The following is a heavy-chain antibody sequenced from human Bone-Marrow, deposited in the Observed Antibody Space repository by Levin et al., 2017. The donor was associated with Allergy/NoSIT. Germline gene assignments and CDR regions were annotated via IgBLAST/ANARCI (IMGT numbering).Heavy chain of an antibody. V-gene: IGHV3-7*01. CDR2: IKQDGSDKGK. J-gene: IGHJ3*02. Sequence: PGGSLRLSCAASGFSFSTNHMTWVRQAPGKGLEWVANIKQDGSDKGKNYVDSVRGRFTISRDNAKKSLYLQMNSLRVDDPAVYYCARDPDDTGGYGAFDIWGQGRRVTVSS. D-gene: IGHD2-8*02. CDR3: ARDPDDTGGYGAFDI. CDR1: GFSFSTNH.